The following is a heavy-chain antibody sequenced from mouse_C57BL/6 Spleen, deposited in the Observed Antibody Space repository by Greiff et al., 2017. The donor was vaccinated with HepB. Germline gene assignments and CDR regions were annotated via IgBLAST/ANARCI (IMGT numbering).Heavy chain of an antibody. V-gene: IGHV1-19*01. CDR2: INPYNGGT. CDR1: GYTFTDYY. Sequence: EVQLQQSGPVLVKPGASVKMSCKASGYTFTDYYMNWVKQSHGKSLEWIGVINPYNGGTSYNQKFKGKATLTVDKSSSTAYMELNSLTSEDSAVYYCARSGTTVGAYWGQGTLVTVSA. J-gene: IGHJ3*01. D-gene: IGHD1-1*01. CDR3: ARSGTTVGAY.